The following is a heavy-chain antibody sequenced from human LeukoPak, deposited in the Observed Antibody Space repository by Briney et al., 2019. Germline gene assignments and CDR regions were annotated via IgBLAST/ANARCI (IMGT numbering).Heavy chain of an antibody. CDR1: GYTFTRYA. D-gene: IGHD6-13*01. CDR3: AREGIAAAGKMGPP. CDR2: IIPIPGIA. J-gene: IGHJ5*02. V-gene: IGHV1-69*04. Sequence: GASVKVSCKASGYTFTRYAISWVRQAPGQGLEWMGRIIPIPGIANYAQKFQGRVTITADKSTSTAYMELSSLRSEDTAVYYCAREGIAAAGKMGPPWGQGTLVTVSS.